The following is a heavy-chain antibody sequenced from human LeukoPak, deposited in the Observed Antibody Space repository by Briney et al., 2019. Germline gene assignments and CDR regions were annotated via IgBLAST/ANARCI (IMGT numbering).Heavy chain of an antibody. CDR2: VNPSGSAT. CDR1: GYTFTIYY. D-gene: IGHD1-1*01. Sequence: GASVKVSCKASGYTFTIYYIHWVRQAPGQGLEWMGIVNPSGSATTYAQKFQGRVTMTRNTSISTAYMELSSLRSEDTAVYYCARVPGPRLIRLTRLKQYNWFDPWGQGTLVTVSS. J-gene: IGHJ5*02. CDR3: ARVPGPRLIRLTRLKQYNWFDP. V-gene: IGHV1-46*01.